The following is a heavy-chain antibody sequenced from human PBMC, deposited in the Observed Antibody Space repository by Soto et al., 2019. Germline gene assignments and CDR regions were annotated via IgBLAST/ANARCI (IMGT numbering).Heavy chain of an antibody. D-gene: IGHD3-10*01. CDR2: ISWNSGSI. Sequence: EVQLVESGGGLVQPGRSLRLSCAASGFTFDDYAMHWVRQAPGKGLEWVSGISWNSGSIGYADSVKGRFTISRDNAKNSLYLQMNSLRAEDTALYYCAKEHQRGYYYGSVSGYYSYMDVWGKGTTVTVSS. V-gene: IGHV3-9*01. CDR1: GFTFDDYA. CDR3: AKEHQRGYYYGSVSGYYSYMDV. J-gene: IGHJ6*03.